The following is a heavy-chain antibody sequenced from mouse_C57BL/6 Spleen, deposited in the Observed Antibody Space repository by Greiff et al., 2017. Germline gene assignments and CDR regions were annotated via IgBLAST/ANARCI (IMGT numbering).Heavy chain of an antibody. CDR2: IWTGGGT. D-gene: IGHD1-1*01. CDR3: ARKGNYYCSSYFDD. V-gene: IGHV2-9-1*01. Sequence: VMLVESGPGLVAPSQSLSITCTVSGFSLTSYAISWVRQPPGKGLEWLGVIWTGGGTNYNSALKARLSLSKDNSKSQVFLKMNSLQADDTARYYGARKGNYYCSSYFDDWGQGTTLTVSS. CDR1: GFSLTSYA. J-gene: IGHJ2*01.